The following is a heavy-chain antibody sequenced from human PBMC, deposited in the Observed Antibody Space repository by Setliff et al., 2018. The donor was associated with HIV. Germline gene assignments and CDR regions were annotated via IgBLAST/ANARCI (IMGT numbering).Heavy chain of an antibody. J-gene: IGHJ4*02. V-gene: IGHV3-7*01. D-gene: IGHD3-16*02. CDR3: ASPYYDFVWGSYQPDY. CDR2: INQDGSER. Sequence: PGGSLRLSCAASGFTFNNYYMSWIRQAPGKGLEWVANINQDGSERHYVDSVKGRFTISRDNAKNLLSLQMNSLRVEDTAVYYCASPYYDFVWGSYQPDYWGQGTLVTVSS. CDR1: GFTFNNYY.